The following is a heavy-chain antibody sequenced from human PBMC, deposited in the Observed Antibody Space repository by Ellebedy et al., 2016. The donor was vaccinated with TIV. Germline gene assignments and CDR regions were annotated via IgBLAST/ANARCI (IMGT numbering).Heavy chain of an antibody. D-gene: IGHD2-15*01. CDR3: ARDRHCVADRCYSV. V-gene: IGHV3-53*01. CDR1: GLTVSNNY. CDR2: IYSGGDT. J-gene: IGHJ4*02. Sequence: PGGSLRLSCAASGLTVSNNYMRWIRQAPGKGLECVALIYSGGDTYYSDSVKGRFTISRDSSKNTVYLQMTNLRVEDTAVYYCARDRHCVADRCYSVWGQGTLVTVSS.